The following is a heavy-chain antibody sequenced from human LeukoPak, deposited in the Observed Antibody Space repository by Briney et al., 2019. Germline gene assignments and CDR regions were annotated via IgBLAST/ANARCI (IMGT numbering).Heavy chain of an antibody. CDR3: AKLGKTENHYGSGRFSYYYYMDV. J-gene: IGHJ6*03. D-gene: IGHD3-10*01. Sequence: GGSLRLSCAASGFSFSSLWMSWVRQAPGKGLEWVAFIRSDGINKYHADSVKGRFTISRDNSKNTLYLQMNSLRAEDTAVYYCAKLGKTENHYGSGRFSYYYYMDVWGKGTTVTISS. CDR2: IRSDGINK. V-gene: IGHV3-30*02. CDR1: GFSFSSLW.